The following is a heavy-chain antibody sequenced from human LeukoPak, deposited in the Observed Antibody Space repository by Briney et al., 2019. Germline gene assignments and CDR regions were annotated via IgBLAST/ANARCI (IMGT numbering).Heavy chain of an antibody. J-gene: IGHJ4*02. CDR3: ARDIAVSSNYFDY. Sequence: GGSLRLSCAASGFTFSNHSMHWVRQAPGKGLVWVSRINSDMSSTNYADSVKGRFTISRDNAKNTLYLQMNSLRAEDTAVYYCARDIAVSSNYFDYWGQRTLVTVSS. CDR1: GFTFSNHS. V-gene: IGHV3-74*01. D-gene: IGHD6-19*01. CDR2: INSDMSST.